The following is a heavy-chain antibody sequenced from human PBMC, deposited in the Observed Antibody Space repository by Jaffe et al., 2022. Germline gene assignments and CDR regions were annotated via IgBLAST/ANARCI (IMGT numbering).Heavy chain of an antibody. CDR2: IYWNDDK. CDR1: GFSLSTSGVG. CDR3: AHATYYDFWSGPTKPYYYYMDV. V-gene: IGHV2-5*01. J-gene: IGHJ6*03. Sequence: QITLKESGPTLVKPTQTLTLTCTFSGFSLSTSGVGVGWIRQPPGKALEWLALIYWNDDKRYSPSLKSRLTITKDTSKNQVVLTMTNMDPVDTATYYCAHATYYDFWSGPTKPYYYYMDVWGKGTTVTVSS. D-gene: IGHD3-3*01.